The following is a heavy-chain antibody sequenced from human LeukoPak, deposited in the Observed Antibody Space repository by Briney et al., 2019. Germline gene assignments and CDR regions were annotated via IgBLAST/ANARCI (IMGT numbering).Heavy chain of an antibody. CDR2: IYLGDSDT. CDR3: VQIAAAGNDAFDI. D-gene: IGHD6-13*01. Sequence: KNGESLKISCKGSGYNFTSYWISWVRQMPGKGLEWMGIIYLGDSDTRYSPSFQGQVTISADKSISTAYLQWSSLKASDTAMYYCVQIAAAGNDAFDIWGQGTMVTVSS. CDR1: GYNFTSYW. J-gene: IGHJ3*02. V-gene: IGHV5-51*01.